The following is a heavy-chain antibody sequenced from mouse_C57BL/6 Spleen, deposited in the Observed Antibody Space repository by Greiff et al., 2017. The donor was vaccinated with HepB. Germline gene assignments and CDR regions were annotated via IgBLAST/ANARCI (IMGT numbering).Heavy chain of an antibody. V-gene: IGHV1-80*01. D-gene: IGHD1-1*01. CDR3: ARQDSSLFDY. Sequence: VQLQESGAELVKPGASVKISCKASGYAFSSYWMNWVKQRPGKGLEWIGQIYPGDGDTNYNGKFKGKATLTADKSSCTASMQLSSLTSEDSAVYFCARQDSSLFDYWGQGTTLTVSS. CDR2: IYPGDGDT. J-gene: IGHJ2*01. CDR1: GYAFSSYW.